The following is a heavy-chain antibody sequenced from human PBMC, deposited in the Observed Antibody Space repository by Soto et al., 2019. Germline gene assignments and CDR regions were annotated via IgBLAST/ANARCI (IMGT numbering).Heavy chain of an antibody. Sequence: KTSETLSLTCPVSGGSISSYYWSWIRQPPGKGLEWIGYIYYSGSTNYNPSLKSRVTISVDTSKNQFSLKLSSVTAADTAVYYCARVSAGYGDHGGYYYGMDVWGQGTMVTVSS. J-gene: IGHJ6*02. D-gene: IGHD4-17*01. CDR2: IYYSGST. CDR3: ARVSAGYGDHGGYYYGMDV. CDR1: GGSISSYY. V-gene: IGHV4-59*01.